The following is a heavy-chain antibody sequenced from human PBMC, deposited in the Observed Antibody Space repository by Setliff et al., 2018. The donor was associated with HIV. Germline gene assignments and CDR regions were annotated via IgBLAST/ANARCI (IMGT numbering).Heavy chain of an antibody. Sequence: KVSCKASGYTFSSYGISWVRQAPGQGLEWMEIIYPVDSETRYSPSFQGQVTISADKSINTAYLQWTTLKASDSAMYYCARPRGNDYAGSGFDNWGQGTLVTVSS. D-gene: IGHD2-2*01. J-gene: IGHJ4*02. CDR2: IYPVDSET. CDR1: GYTFSSYG. V-gene: IGHV5-51*01. CDR3: ARPRGNDYAGSGFDN.